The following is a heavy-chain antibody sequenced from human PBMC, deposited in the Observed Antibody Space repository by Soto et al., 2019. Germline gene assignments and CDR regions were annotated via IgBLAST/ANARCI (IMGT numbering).Heavy chain of an antibody. Sequence: NPSETLSLTCTVSGGSISSADYNWSWVRQAPGRGLEWIGFIFHSGSTYYNPSLQSRATISVDKSKNQFSLKLSSVTAADTAVYFCARSYDFWSGSDAYGMDVWGQGTTVTVSS. D-gene: IGHD3-3*01. CDR1: GGSISSADYN. CDR3: ARSYDFWSGSDAYGMDV. CDR2: IFHSGST. V-gene: IGHV4-30-4*01. J-gene: IGHJ6*02.